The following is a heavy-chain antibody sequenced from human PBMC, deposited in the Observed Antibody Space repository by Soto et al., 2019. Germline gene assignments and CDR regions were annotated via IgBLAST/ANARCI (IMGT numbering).Heavy chain of an antibody. J-gene: IGHJ6*02. CDR3: ARAKRYRVVGRVTSESPNSSGTTYYYGMDV. D-gene: IGHD6-19*01. CDR2: IWYDGSNK. Sequence: GGSLRLSCAASGFTFSSYGMHWVRQAPGKGLEWVAVIWYDGSNKYYADSVKGRFTISRDNSKNTLYLQMNSLRAEDTAVYYCARAKRYRVVGRVTSESPNSSGTTYYYGMDVWGQGTTVTVSS. CDR1: GFTFSSYG. V-gene: IGHV3-33*01.